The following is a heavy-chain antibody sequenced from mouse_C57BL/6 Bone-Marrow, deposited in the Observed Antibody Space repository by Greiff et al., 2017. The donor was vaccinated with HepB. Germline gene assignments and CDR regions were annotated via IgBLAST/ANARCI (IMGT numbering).Heavy chain of an antibody. CDR1: GYTFTSYW. CDR3: ARGGETAQAVFAY. V-gene: IGHV1-59*01. CDR2: IDPSDSYT. J-gene: IGHJ3*01. D-gene: IGHD3-2*02. Sequence: VQLQQPGAELVRPGTSVKLSCKASGYTFTSYWMHWVKQRPGQGLEWIGVIDPSDSYTNYNQKFKGKATLTVDTSSSTAYMQLSSLTSEDSAVYYCARGGETAQAVFAYWGQGTLVTVSA.